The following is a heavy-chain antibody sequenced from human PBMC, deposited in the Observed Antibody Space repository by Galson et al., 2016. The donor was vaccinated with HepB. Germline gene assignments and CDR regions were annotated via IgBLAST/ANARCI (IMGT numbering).Heavy chain of an antibody. J-gene: IGHJ4*02. V-gene: IGHV3-7*03. Sequence: SLRLSCAASGFTFSRYWMNWVRQAPGKGLEWVANIQHDGTKQYYVDSVKGRFAISRDNAKNSLYLQMNSLRAEDTALYYCAKGFDSRRDGWYNYWGQGTLVTVSS. D-gene: IGHD6-19*01. CDR2: IQHDGTKQ. CDR3: AKGFDSRRDGWYNY. CDR1: GFTFSRYW.